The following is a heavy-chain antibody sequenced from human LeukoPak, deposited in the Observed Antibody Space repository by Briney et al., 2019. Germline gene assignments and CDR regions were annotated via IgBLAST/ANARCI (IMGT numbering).Heavy chain of an antibody. CDR3: AREIGYSYHI. V-gene: IGHV4-59*01. CDR2: IYYTGST. D-gene: IGHD5-18*01. J-gene: IGHJ4*02. CDR1: GGSITNYY. Sequence: SETLSLTCTVSGGSITNYYWTWIRQPPGKGLEWIGYIYYTGSTNYNPFLKSRVTMSVDTSKNQFSLKLSSVTAADTAVYYCAREIGYSYHIWGQGTLVTVSS.